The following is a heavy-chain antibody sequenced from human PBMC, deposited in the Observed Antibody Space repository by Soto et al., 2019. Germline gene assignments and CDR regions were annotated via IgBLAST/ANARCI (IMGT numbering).Heavy chain of an antibody. J-gene: IGHJ4*02. CDR2: MNPNSVNT. CDR3: XXXXXXXXXDY. CDR1: GYTFTSYD. V-gene: IGHV1-8*01. Sequence: QVQLVQSGAEVKKPGASVKVSCNAAGYTFTSYDINWVRQATGQGLEWMGWMNPNSVNTGYAQKFQGRVTMTRNTXXXXXXXXXXXXXXXXXXXXXXXXXXXXXXXDYWGQGTLVTVSS.